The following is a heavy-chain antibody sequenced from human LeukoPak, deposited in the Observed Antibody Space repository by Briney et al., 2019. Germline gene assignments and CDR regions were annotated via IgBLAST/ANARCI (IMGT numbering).Heavy chain of an antibody. J-gene: IGHJ6*03. D-gene: IGHD3-16*02. Sequence: EGSLRLSCAASGFTFNSYWIHWVRQAPGKGLVWVSRINTDGSRTNYADSVKGRFAISRDDAKNTVHLQMYSLGAEDSAVYYCVRGASLAYYMDVWGKGTTVTVSS. CDR1: GFTFNSYW. CDR3: VRGASLAYYMDV. CDR2: INTDGSRT. V-gene: IGHV3-74*01.